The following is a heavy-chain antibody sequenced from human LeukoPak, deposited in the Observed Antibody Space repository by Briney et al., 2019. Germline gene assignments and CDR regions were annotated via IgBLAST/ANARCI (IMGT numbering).Heavy chain of an antibody. CDR3: ANYGDYLDY. CDR2: ISYDGSNK. D-gene: IGHD4-17*01. Sequence: GGSLRLSCAASGFTFSSYAMHWVRQAPGKGLEWVAVISYDGSNKYYADSVKGRFTISRDNSKNTLYLQMNSLRAEDTAVYYCANYGDYLDYWGQGTLVTVSS. CDR1: GFTFSSYA. V-gene: IGHV3-30-3*01. J-gene: IGHJ4*02.